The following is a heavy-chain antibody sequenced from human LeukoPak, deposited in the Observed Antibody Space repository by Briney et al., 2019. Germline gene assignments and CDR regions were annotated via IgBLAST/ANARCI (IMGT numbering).Heavy chain of an antibody. Sequence: PGGSLRLSCAASGFTFSSYEMNWVRQAPGKGLEWVSYISSSGSTIYYADSVKGRFTISRDNAKNSLYLQMNSLRAEDTAVYYCAAYYYDSSGYQDYWGQGTLVTVSS. CDR3: AAYYYDSSGYQDY. J-gene: IGHJ4*02. V-gene: IGHV3-48*03. D-gene: IGHD3-22*01. CDR2: ISSSGSTI. CDR1: GFTFSSYE.